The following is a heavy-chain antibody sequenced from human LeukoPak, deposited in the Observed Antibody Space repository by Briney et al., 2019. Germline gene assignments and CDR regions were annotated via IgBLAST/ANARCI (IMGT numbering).Heavy chain of an antibody. CDR3: ATMGGSYLTDY. V-gene: IGHV1-24*01. Sequence: ASVKVSCKVSGYTLTELSMHWVRQAPGKGLEWMGGFDPEDGETIYAQKFQGRVTMTGDTSTDTAYMELSSLRSEDTAVYYCATMGGSYLTDYWGQGTLVTVSS. J-gene: IGHJ4*02. D-gene: IGHD1-26*01. CDR2: FDPEDGET. CDR1: GYTLTELS.